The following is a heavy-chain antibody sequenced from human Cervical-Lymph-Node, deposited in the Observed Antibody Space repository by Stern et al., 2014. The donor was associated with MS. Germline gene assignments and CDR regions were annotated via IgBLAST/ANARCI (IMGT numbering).Heavy chain of an antibody. CDR2: ISNDGRNK. D-gene: IGHD2-15*01. Sequence: QVQLVQSGGGVVQPGRSLRLSCAASGFMFSYYALHWVRQAPGKGLEWVAVISNDGRNKNYAESVKGRFTISRDNCKNTLYLQMNSLRPEDTAVYFCARPLGDCGGGTCYSDFDYWGQGTLVTVSS. V-gene: IGHV3-30*04. J-gene: IGHJ4*02. CDR1: GFMFSYYA. CDR3: ARPLGDCGGGTCYSDFDY.